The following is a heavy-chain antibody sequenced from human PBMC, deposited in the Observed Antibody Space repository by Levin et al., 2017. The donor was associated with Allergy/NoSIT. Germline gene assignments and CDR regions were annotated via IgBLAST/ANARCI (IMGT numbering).Heavy chain of an antibody. V-gene: IGHV4-59*11. CDR2: MYSGGSS. D-gene: IGHD3-16*01. Sequence: GSLRLSCSVSGGYIGSHYWSWIRQPPGKGLEWLGHMYSGGSSNYNPSLKSRVSISVDTSKNQFSLKLSSVTASDTAVYYCARGGVLFGLDIWSQGTMVTISS. CDR1: GGYIGSHY. J-gene: IGHJ3*02. CDR3: ARGGVLFGLDI.